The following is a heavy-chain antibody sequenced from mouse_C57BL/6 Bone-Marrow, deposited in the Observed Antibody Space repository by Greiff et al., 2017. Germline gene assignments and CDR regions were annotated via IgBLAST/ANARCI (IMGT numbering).Heavy chain of an antibody. CDR1: GFSLSTSGMG. V-gene: IGHV8-11*01. CDR2: IWWNDNK. Sequence: QVTLKESGPGILQPSQTLSLTCSFSGFSLSTSGMGVGWIHQPSGNGLEWLAHIWWNDNKYYNTALKSRPTISKDTSNNQVFLKIASVDTADTATYYCARPYYGSSLAWFAYWGQGTLVTVSA. J-gene: IGHJ3*01. CDR3: ARPYYGSSLAWFAY. D-gene: IGHD1-1*01.